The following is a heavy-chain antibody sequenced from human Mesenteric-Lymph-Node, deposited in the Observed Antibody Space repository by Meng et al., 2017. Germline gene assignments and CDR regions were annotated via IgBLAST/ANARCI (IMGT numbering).Heavy chain of an antibody. Sequence: GESLKISCAASGFTFSSYAMNWVRQAPGKGPEWVAVIWYDGSNKYYADSVKGRFTISRDNSKNTLYLQMNSLRAEDTAVYYCARDLLTGRAVAGTFDYWGQGTLVTVSS. CDR3: ARDLLTGRAVAGTFDY. D-gene: IGHD6-19*01. CDR1: GFTFSSYA. J-gene: IGHJ4*02. V-gene: IGHV3-33*08. CDR2: IWYDGSNK.